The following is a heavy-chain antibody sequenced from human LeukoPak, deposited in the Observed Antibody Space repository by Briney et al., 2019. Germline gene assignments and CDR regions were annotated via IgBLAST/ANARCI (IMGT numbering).Heavy chain of an antibody. CDR3: ARDLLSLPLLMVYAYAGLDY. D-gene: IGHD2-8*01. CDR2: ISSSGSTI. Sequence: WGSLRLSCAASGFTFSSYEMNWVRQAPGKGLEWVSYISSSGSTIYYADSVKGRFTISKDNAKNSLYLQMNSLRAEDTAVYYCARDLLSLPLLMVYAYAGLDYWGQGTLVTVSS. CDR1: GFTFSSYE. J-gene: IGHJ4*02. V-gene: IGHV3-48*03.